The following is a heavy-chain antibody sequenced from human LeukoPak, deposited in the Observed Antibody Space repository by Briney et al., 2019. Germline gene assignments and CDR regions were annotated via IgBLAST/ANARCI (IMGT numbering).Heavy chain of an antibody. J-gene: IGHJ5*02. CDR1: GYSFTSYW. V-gene: IGHV5-51*01. CDR2: IYPGDSDT. Sequence: GESLKISCKGSGYSFTSYWIGWVRQMPGKGLEWMGIIYPGDSDTRYSPSFQGQVTISADKSISTAYLQWSTLKASDTAMYYCARHIGINYYDSSGLDPWGQGTLFTVSS. CDR3: ARHIGINYYDSSGLDP. D-gene: IGHD3-22*01.